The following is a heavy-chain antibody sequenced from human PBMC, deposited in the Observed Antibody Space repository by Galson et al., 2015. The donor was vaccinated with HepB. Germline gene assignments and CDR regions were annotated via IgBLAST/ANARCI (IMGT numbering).Heavy chain of an antibody. J-gene: IGHJ5*02. CDR3: ARGHSDNWFDP. Sequence: SLRLSCAASGFTFITYNMNWVRQAPGKGLEWVSSISSSSAYIYYADSVKGRFTISRDNSKNTLYLQMNSLRAEDTAVYYCARGHSDNWFDPWGQGTLVTVSS. CDR1: GFTFITYN. CDR2: ISSSSAYI. V-gene: IGHV3-21*01. D-gene: IGHD4-11*01.